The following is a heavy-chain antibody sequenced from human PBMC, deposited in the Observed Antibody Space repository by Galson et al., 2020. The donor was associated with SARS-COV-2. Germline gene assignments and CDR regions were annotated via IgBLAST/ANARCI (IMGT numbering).Heavy chain of an antibody. CDR1: GLSLSTKGMG. J-gene: IGHJ4*02. CDR2: LHCNPQK. V-gene: IGHV2-5*01. D-gene: IGHD3-9*01. Sequence: SGPTLVKPTQTLTLTCTFSGLSLSTKGMGVGWIRQPPGKAPEWLYLLHCNPQKFYSPLLKSRLTISKDTARDQVVLTMTSMYPVDTATYYLTNVECGEIDALFNYWGQGTRDTGSS. CDR3: TNVECGEIDALFNY.